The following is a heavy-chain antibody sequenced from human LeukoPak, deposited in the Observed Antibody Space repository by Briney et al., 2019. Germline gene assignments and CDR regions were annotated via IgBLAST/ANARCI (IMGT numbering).Heavy chain of an antibody. CDR2: INPSGGST. Sequence: ASVKVSCKTSGYTFTSYYMHWVRQAPGQGLEWMGIINPSGGSTSYAQKFQGRVTMTRDSSTSTVYMELSSLRSEDTAVYYCALDIVATIDYWGQGTLVTVSS. CDR3: ALDIVATIDY. J-gene: IGHJ4*02. CDR1: GYTFTSYY. V-gene: IGHV1-46*01. D-gene: IGHD5-12*01.